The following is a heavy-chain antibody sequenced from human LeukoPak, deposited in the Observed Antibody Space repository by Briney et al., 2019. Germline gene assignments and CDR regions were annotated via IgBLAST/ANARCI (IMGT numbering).Heavy chain of an antibody. Sequence: SETLSLTCTVSGGSISSYYWSWIRQPPGKGLEWIGYIYYNGNTNYSPSLKSRVTISVDTSKNQFSLMLTSVTAADTAVYYSATHRYSYANFDYWGQGTLVTVSS. CDR1: GGSISSYY. J-gene: IGHJ4*02. D-gene: IGHD2-8*01. CDR3: ATHRYSYANFDY. V-gene: IGHV4-59*08. CDR2: IYYNGNT.